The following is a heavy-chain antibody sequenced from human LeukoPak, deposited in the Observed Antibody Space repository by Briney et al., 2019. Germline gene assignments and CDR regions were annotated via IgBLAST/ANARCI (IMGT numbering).Heavy chain of an antibody. D-gene: IGHD6-19*01. V-gene: IGHV3-23*01. CDR1: GFSLSSYG. J-gene: IGHJ4*02. Sequence: GGSLRLSCAASGFSLSSYGMHWVRQAPGKGLEWVSAISGSGGSTYYADSVKGRFTISRDNSKNTLYLQMNSLRAEDTAVYYCAKAGLAVAGTWFDYWGQGTLVTVSS. CDR3: AKAGLAVAGTWFDY. CDR2: ISGSGGST.